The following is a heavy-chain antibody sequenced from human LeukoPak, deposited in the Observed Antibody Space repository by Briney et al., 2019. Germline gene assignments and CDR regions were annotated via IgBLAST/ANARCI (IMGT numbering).Heavy chain of an antibody. D-gene: IGHD3-22*01. V-gene: IGHV2-5*02. J-gene: IGHJ5*02. Sequence: KSGPTLVNPTQTLTLTCTFSGFSLTTSGVGVGWIRQPPVKALEWLALINWDDQKVYSPSLQSRLSITKDTSKNQVVLTMTNVDPVDTATYYCAHRRDSSGYQYRYWFAPWGQGTLVTVSS. CDR1: GFSLTTSGVG. CDR3: AHRRDSSGYQYRYWFAP. CDR2: INWDDQK.